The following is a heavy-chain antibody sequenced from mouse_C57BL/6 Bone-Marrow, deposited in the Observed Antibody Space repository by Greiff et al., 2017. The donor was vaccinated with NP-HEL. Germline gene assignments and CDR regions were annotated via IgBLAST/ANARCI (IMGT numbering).Heavy chain of an antibody. CDR2: IDPSDSYT. D-gene: IGHD3-3*01. CDR1: GYTFTSYW. Sequence: VKLQQPGAELVMPGASVKLSCKASGYTFTSYWMHWVKQRPGQGLEWIGEIDPSDSYTNYNQKFKGKSTLTVDKSSSTAYMQLSSLTSEDSAVYYCARGGTRSGGYWGQGTTLTVSS. V-gene: IGHV1-69*01. J-gene: IGHJ2*01. CDR3: ARGGTRSGGY.